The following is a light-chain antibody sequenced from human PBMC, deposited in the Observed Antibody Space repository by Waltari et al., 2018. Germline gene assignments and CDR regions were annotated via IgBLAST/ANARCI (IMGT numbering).Light chain of an antibody. CDR2: GAS. J-gene: IGKJ2*01. V-gene: IGKV3-20*01. CDR1: QSLTKKS. Sequence: VLTQSPGTLSLSPGERATPSCSASQSLTKKSLAWYQQKPGQAPSLLIYGASSRAAGIPDRFSGSGSGTDFTLTISRLEPEDFAVYYCQQYGSSVMYTFGQGTKLEIK. CDR3: QQYGSSVMYT.